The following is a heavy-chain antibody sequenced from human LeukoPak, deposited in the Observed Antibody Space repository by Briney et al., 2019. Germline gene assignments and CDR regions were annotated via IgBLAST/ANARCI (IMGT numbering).Heavy chain of an antibody. D-gene: IGHD6-13*01. CDR1: GYTFTGYY. J-gene: IGHJ6*03. Sequence: ASVKVSCKASGYTFTGYYMHWVRQAPGQGLEWMGWINPNSGGTNYAQKFQGRVTMTRDTSISTAYMELSRLRSDDTAVYYCARYSSSPVLLSWPLYYYYYMDVWGKGTTVTVSS. V-gene: IGHV1-2*02. CDR2: INPNSGGT. CDR3: ARYSSSPVLLSWPLYYYYYMDV.